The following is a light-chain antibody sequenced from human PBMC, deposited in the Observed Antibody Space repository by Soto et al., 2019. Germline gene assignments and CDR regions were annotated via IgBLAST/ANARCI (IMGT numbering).Light chain of an antibody. Sequence: DIVMTQSPLSLPVTPGEPASISCRSSQSLLHSNGYNYLDWYLQKPGQSPQLLIYLGSNRASGVPDRFSGSGSGTDFTLKISRVEAEDVGVYYCMQALQTQYTFGQGTKV. J-gene: IGKJ2*01. V-gene: IGKV2-28*01. CDR2: LGS. CDR3: MQALQTQYT. CDR1: QSLLHSNGYNY.